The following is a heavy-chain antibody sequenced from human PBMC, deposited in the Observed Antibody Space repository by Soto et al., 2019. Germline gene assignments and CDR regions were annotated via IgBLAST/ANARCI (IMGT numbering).Heavy chain of an antibody. J-gene: IGHJ6*02. D-gene: IGHD3-3*01. V-gene: IGHV5-51*01. CDR1: GYSFTSYW. CDR2: IYPGDSDT. CDR3: ARLGFDYDFLSGYYNVHYYYGFDV. Sequence: GESLKISCKGSGYSFTSYWIGWVRQMPGKGLEWMGIIYPGDSDTRYSPSFQGQVTISADKSISTAYLQWSSLKASDTATYYCARLGFDYDFLSGYYNVHYYYGFDVWGQGTTVTVSS.